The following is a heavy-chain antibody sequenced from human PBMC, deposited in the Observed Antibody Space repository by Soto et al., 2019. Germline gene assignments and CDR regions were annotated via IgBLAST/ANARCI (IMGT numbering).Heavy chain of an antibody. CDR3: ARGATIFGVASRGFDP. CDR2: INSDGSST. Sequence: EVQLVESGGGLVQPGGSLSLSCAASGFTFSRYWMHWVRQAPGKGPVWVSRINSDGSSTSYADSVKGRFTISRDSAKNTLYLQMNSLRADDTALYYCARGATIFGVASRGFDPWGQGTLVTVSS. CDR1: GFTFSRYW. J-gene: IGHJ5*02. D-gene: IGHD3-3*01. V-gene: IGHV3-74*01.